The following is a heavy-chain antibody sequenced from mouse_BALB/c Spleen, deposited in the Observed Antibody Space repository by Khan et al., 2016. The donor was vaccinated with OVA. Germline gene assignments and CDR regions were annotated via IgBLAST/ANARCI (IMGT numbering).Heavy chain of an antibody. CDR3: TRLAYYYDSEGFAY. D-gene: IGHD1-1*01. J-gene: IGHJ3*01. V-gene: IGHV5-6*01. Sequence: VELVESGGDLVKPGGSLKLSCAASGFTFSTYGMSWVRQAPDKRLAWVATVSTGGSYTYYPDIVKGRLTISRDNAKNTLYLQMSGLRSEDTAMFYCTRLAYYYDSEGFAYWGQGTLVTVSA. CDR1: GFTFSTYG. CDR2: VSTGGSYT.